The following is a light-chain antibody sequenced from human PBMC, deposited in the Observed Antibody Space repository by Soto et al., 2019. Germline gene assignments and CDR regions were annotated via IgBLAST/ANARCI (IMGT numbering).Light chain of an antibody. Sequence: DIQLTQSPSSLSASVGDRVTITCRASQSISSYLNWYQQKPGKAPKLLIYAASSLQSGDPSRFSGSGSGTDFTLTISSLQPEDFATYYWQQSYSTSVFGQGTKVEIK. V-gene: IGKV1-39*01. CDR3: QQSYSTSV. CDR2: AAS. J-gene: IGKJ1*01. CDR1: QSISSY.